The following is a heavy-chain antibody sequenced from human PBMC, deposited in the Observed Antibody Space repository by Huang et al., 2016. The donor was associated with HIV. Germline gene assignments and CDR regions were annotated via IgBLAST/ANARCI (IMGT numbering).Heavy chain of an antibody. V-gene: IGHV4-39*01. CDR2: IYSSGTT. CDR3: AGQGRIVGIPAAPLRFDP. D-gene: IGHD6-13*01. CDR1: GGSISSSSYY. Sequence: QLQLQESGPGLVKPSETLSLTCSVSGGSISSSSYYWGWIRQAPGKGLEWSGSIYSSGTTYDNPSRKSRFTISVDTSKKQFSLKWSSVTAADTAVYYCAGQGRIVGIPAAPLRFDPWGQGTLVSVSS. J-gene: IGHJ5*02.